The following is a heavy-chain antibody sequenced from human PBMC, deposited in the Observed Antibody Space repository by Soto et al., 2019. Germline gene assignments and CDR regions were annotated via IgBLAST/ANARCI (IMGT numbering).Heavy chain of an antibody. CDR1: GYTFTTFW. V-gene: IGHV5-10-1*01. CDR2: IDPRDSHT. J-gene: IGHJ5*02. CDR3: ARLYCTTDTCDSWFDP. Sequence: PGESLKISCTGFGYTFTTFWISWARQMPGKGLEWMGRIDPRDSHTNYSPSFQGHVTLSVDKSISTAYLQWGSLKASDTAMYYCARLYCTTDTCDSWFDPWGQGTLVTVSS. D-gene: IGHD2-8*01.